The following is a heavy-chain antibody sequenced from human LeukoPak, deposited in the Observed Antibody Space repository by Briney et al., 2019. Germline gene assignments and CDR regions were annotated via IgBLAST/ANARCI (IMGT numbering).Heavy chain of an antibody. CDR1: GFPFSGSA. V-gene: IGHV3-73*01. D-gene: IGHD2-21*02. Sequence: GGSLRLSCAASGFPFSGSAMHCLRQASGKGLEWVGRIRSKAHSYATAYAASVKGRFTIYRDDSKNTAYLQMNSLKTEDTDVYYCTRQLNGAVTGDYWGQGTLVSVSS. CDR3: TRQLNGAVTGDY. J-gene: IGHJ4*02. CDR2: IRSKAHSYAT.